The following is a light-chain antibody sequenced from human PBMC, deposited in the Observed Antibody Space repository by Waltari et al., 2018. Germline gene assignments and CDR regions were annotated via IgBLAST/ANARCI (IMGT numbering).Light chain of an antibody. CDR3: QQSHSIPYT. J-gene: IGKJ2*01. Sequence: DIRMTQSPSSLSASVGDRVTITCRASQSISSYLNWYQQKPGKAPKLLIFAASSLQSGVPSRFSGSGSGTDFTLTISSLQPEDFATYYCQQSHSIPYTFGQGTKVESK. V-gene: IGKV1-39*01. CDR1: QSISSY. CDR2: AAS.